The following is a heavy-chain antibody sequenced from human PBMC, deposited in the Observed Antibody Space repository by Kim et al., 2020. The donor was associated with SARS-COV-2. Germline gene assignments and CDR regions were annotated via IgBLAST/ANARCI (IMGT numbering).Heavy chain of an antibody. J-gene: IGHJ5*02. CDR3: ARETRQLALGWFDP. D-gene: IGHD6-13*01. V-gene: IGHV1-3*01. Sequence: ASVKVSCKASGYTFTRYTIHWVRQAPGQRLEWMGWINAGNGNTKYSQKLQGRVTITRDTSASTAYMELSSLISEDTAVYYCARETRQLALGWFDPCCQGPLVSVSS. CDR1: GYTFTRYT. CDR2: INAGNGNT.